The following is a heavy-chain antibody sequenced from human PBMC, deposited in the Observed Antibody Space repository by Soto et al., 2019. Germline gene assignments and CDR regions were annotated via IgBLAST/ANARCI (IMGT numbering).Heavy chain of an antibody. CDR2: ISPSGGSA. V-gene: IGHV3-23*01. Sequence: AGGSLRLSCAASGFPFSIYAMSLVRQSPGKGLEWVSYISPSGGSAYYADSVKGRFTISRDNSKNRVHLEMNSLRAEDTAVYYCVREGSSACAKTFQYWGQGTLVTVSS. CDR1: GFPFSIYA. J-gene: IGHJ1*01. D-gene: IGHD3-16*01. CDR3: VREGSSACAKTFQY.